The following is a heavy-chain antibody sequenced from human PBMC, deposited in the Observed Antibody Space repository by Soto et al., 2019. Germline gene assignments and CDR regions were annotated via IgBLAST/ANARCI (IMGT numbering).Heavy chain of an antibody. V-gene: IGHV3-53*04. D-gene: IGHD6-6*01. CDR1: GFTVSSNY. J-gene: IGHJ6*03. CDR2: IYSGGST. Sequence: GGSLRLSCAASGFTVSSNYMSWVRQAPGKGLEWVSVIYSGGSTYYADSVKGRFTISRHNSKNTLYLQMNSLRAEDTAVYYCARDGVSSDPSYYYYMDVWGKGTTVTVSS. CDR3: ARDGVSSDPSYYYYMDV.